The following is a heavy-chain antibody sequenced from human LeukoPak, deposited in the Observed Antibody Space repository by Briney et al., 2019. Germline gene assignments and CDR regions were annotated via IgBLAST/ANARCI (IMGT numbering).Heavy chain of an antibody. Sequence: GGSLRLSCAASGFTFSSYGMHWVRQAPGKGLEWVAVISYDGSNKYYADSVKGRFTISRDNSKNTLYLQMNSLRAEDTAVYYCAKGPQNSSGWSNYYYYYYGMDVWGQGTTVTVSS. CDR3: AKGPQNSSGWSNYYYYYYGMDV. D-gene: IGHD6-19*01. CDR1: GFTFSSYG. V-gene: IGHV3-30*18. CDR2: ISYDGSNK. J-gene: IGHJ6*02.